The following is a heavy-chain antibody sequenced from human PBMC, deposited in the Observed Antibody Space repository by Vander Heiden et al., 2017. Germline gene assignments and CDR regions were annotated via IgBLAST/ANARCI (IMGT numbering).Heavy chain of an antibody. CDR3: AKGTRYYYDTSGYQGYFPH. D-gene: IGHD3-22*01. Sequence: EVQLLESGGGLLQPGGSLRLSCAASGFPFSISAMNWVRHAPGKGLEWVSAIGGSGGGTYYADSVRGRFTISRDNSKNTLYLQMNSLRAEDTAVYYCAKGTRYYYDTSGYQGYFPHWGQGTLVTVSS. J-gene: IGHJ1*01. CDR2: IGGSGGGT. V-gene: IGHV3-23*01. CDR1: GFPFSISA.